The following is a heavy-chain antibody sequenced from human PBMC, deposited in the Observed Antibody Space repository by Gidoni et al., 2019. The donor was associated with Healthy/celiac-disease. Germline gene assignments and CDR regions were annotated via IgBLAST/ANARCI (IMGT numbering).Heavy chain of an antibody. V-gene: IGHV3-23*01. Sequence: EVQLLESGGGLVQLGGSLRLSCAASGFPFSSYARIWVRQAPGQGLEWVSAISGSGGSTYYADSVKGRFTIYRDNSKNTLYLQMNSLRAEDTAVYYCAKMLSGSYSYYYYYGMDVWGQGTTVTVSS. CDR3: AKMLSGSYSYYYYYGMDV. J-gene: IGHJ6*02. CDR1: GFPFSSYA. D-gene: IGHD1-26*01. CDR2: ISGSGGST.